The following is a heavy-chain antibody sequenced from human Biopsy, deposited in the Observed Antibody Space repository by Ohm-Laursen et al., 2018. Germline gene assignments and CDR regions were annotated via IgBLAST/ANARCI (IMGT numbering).Heavy chain of an antibody. Sequence: SDTLSLTCTVSGDSIARYYWTWIRQSPGKGLEWIAYIYYSGRPNYNPSLKGRVVISVDRSRNQFFLELSSVTAADTAVYYCARVGAGAPSIDYFDYWGQGALVTVSS. CDR2: IYYSGRP. J-gene: IGHJ4*02. CDR1: GDSIARYY. V-gene: IGHV4-59*07. D-gene: IGHD1-26*01. CDR3: ARVGAGAPSIDYFDY.